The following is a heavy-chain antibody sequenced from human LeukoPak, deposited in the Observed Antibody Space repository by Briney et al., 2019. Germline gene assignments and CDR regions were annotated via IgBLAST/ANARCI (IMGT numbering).Heavy chain of an antibody. Sequence: GGSLSLSCAASGFTFDNYGMTWVRQVPGKGLEWVSGVNWNGGSTGYADSVKGRFTISRDNAKNSLYLQMNSLRAEDTALYYCAKDSRGYYGSGKDYWGQGTLVTVSS. CDR2: VNWNGGST. CDR3: AKDSRGYYGSGKDY. D-gene: IGHD3-10*01. V-gene: IGHV3-20*04. J-gene: IGHJ4*02. CDR1: GFTFDNYG.